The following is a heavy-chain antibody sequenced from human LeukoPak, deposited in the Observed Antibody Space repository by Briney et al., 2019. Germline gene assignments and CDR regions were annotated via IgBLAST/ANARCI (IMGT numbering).Heavy chain of an antibody. V-gene: IGHV4-59*11. Sequence: PSETLSLTCTVSGGSISSHYWSWIRQPPGKGLEWIGYIYYSGSTNYNPSLKSRVSISVDTSKNQFSLKLSSVTAADTAVYYCAKVLLSWCSGGSCYSGVGFDYWGQGTLVTVSS. CDR1: GGSISSHY. J-gene: IGHJ4*02. CDR3: AKVLLSWCSGGSCYSGVGFDY. CDR2: IYYSGST. D-gene: IGHD2-15*01.